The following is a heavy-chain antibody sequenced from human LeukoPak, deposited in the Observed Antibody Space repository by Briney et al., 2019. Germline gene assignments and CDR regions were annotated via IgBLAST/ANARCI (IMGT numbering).Heavy chain of an antibody. D-gene: IGHD3-22*01. CDR2: IYHSGST. J-gene: IGHJ4*02. CDR1: GGSISSSNW. Sequence: PSGTLSLTCAVSGGSISSSNWWSWVRQPPGKGLEWIGEIYHSGSTNYNPSLKSRVTISVDKSKNQFSPKLTSVTAADTAVYYCARVGLDSSGSSPYFDYWGQGTLVIVSS. V-gene: IGHV4-4*02. CDR3: ARVGLDSSGSSPYFDY.